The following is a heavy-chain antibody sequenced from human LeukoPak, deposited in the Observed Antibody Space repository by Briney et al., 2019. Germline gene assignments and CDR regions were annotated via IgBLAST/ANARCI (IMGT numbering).Heavy chain of an antibody. D-gene: IGHD3-22*01. V-gene: IGHV1-18*04. CDR2: INAYNVNT. Sequence: ASVKVSCKASGYTFTGYYMHWVRQAPGQGLEWMGWINAYNVNTNYAQKFQGRVTMTTDTSTNIAYMELRSLRSDDTAVYYCVRRNYYDSSGYGTSFDYWGQGTLVTVSS. CDR1: GYTFTGYY. J-gene: IGHJ4*02. CDR3: VRRNYYDSSGYGTSFDY.